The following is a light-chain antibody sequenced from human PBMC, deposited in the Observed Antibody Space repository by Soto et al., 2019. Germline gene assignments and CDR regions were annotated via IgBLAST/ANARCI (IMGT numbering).Light chain of an antibody. Sequence: QSVVTQPPSASGTPGQRVTISCSGSSPNIGGNYVYWYQHLPGTAPRLLIYNNNQRPSGVPDRFSGSKSGPSASLAINGLRSEDEADYYCAAWDNSFSGSLVFGTGNKLTVL. CDR3: AAWDNSFSGSLV. CDR2: NNN. J-gene: IGLJ1*01. V-gene: IGLV1-47*02. CDR1: SPNIGGNY.